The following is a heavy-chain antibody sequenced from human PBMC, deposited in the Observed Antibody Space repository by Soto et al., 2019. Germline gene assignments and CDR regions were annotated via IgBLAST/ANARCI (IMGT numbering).Heavy chain of an antibody. J-gene: IGHJ5*02. CDR1: GFIFSNYD. D-gene: IGHD4-17*01. CDR2: IGVGGDT. Sequence: EVQLVESGGGLVQPGGSLRLSCAASGFIFSNYDMHWDRQVTGKGLEWVSSIGVGGDTYYAGSVKGRFTISRENAKNSFYLQMNSLRAEDTAVYYCARYFGDYSGNWFDPWGQGTLVTVSS. CDR3: ARYFGDYSGNWFDP. V-gene: IGHV3-13*01.